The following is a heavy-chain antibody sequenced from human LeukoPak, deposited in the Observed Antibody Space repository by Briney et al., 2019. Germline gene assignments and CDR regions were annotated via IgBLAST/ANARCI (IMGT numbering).Heavy chain of an antibody. D-gene: IGHD2-15*01. Sequence: PGGSLRLSCSASGFIFASYGMNWVRQAPGKGLQWVSYISAGSSNTFYADSVKGRFTISRDDADNSLHLQTNSLSAEDTAVYYCARDAVQAGTPFYFDFWGQGALVTVSS. V-gene: IGHV3-48*01. J-gene: IGHJ4*02. CDR3: ARDAVQAGTPFYFDF. CDR2: ISAGSSNT. CDR1: GFIFASYG.